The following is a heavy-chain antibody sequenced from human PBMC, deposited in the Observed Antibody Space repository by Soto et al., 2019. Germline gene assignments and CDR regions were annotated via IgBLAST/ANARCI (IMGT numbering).Heavy chain of an antibody. CDR3: ARVSTGGYFDY. CDR1: RGSISSGGYY. D-gene: IGHD3-10*01. CDR2: IYYSGST. Sequence: SETLSLTCTVSRGSISSGGYYWSWIRQHPGKGLEWIGYIYYSGSTYYNPSLKSRVTISVDTSKNQFSLKLSSVTAADTAVYYCARVSTGGYFDYWGQGTLVTVSS. V-gene: IGHV4-31*03. J-gene: IGHJ4*02.